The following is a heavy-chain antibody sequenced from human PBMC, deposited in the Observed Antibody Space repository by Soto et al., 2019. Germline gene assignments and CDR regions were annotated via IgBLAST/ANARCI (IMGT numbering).Heavy chain of an antibody. CDR3: AKVRLSDYYYYYGMDV. CDR2: IYRGGGT. D-gene: IGHD3-10*01. J-gene: IGHJ6*02. Sequence: PGGSLRLSCAASGFSVSGSYMGWVRQAPGKGLEWVSVIYRGGGTFYADSVKGRFTISRDNSRNMLYLRMNSLRAEDTAVYYCAKVRLSDYYYYYGMDVWGQGTTVTVSS. CDR1: GFSVSGSY. V-gene: IGHV3-53*01.